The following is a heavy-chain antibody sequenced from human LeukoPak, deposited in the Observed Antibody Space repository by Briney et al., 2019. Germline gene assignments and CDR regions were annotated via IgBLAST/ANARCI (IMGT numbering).Heavy chain of an antibody. Sequence: ASVTVSCKASGYTSTSYAMHWVRQAPGQRLEWMGWINAGNGNTKYSQKFQGRVTITRDTSASTAYMELSSLRSEDTAVYYCARARLSASLYYFDYWGQGTLVTVSS. D-gene: IGHD3-16*02. CDR3: ARARLSASLYYFDY. CDR2: INAGNGNT. CDR1: GYTSTSYA. J-gene: IGHJ4*02. V-gene: IGHV1-3*01.